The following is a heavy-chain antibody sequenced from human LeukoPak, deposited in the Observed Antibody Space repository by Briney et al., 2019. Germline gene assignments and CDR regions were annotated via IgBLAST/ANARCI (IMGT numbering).Heavy chain of an antibody. D-gene: IGHD6-13*01. V-gene: IGHV3-74*01. CDR3: ARDRRPSSWLGVGP. Sequence: PGGSLRLSCAASGFTFSSYWMHWVRQDPGKGLVWVSRINSDGSRTTYADSVKGRFTISRDNAKNSLHLQMNSLRAGDTAVYYCARDRRPSSWLGVGPWGQGTLVTVSS. CDR2: INSDGSRT. J-gene: IGHJ5*02. CDR1: GFTFSSYW.